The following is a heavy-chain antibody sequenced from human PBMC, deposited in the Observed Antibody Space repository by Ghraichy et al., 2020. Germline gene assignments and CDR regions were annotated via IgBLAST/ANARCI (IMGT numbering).Heavy chain of an antibody. CDR3: ARARADASGGGLDV. Sequence: SETLSLTCTVSGDSISGYYWNWFRQPPGEGLEWMAYIYSSGETNYNPTLKRRVTISIDTSKNQFSLRLTSVNAADTAVYYCARARADASGGGLDVWGQGTTVTVSS. CDR1: GDSISGYY. CDR2: IYSSGET. V-gene: IGHV4-59*01. D-gene: IGHD2-15*01. J-gene: IGHJ6*02.